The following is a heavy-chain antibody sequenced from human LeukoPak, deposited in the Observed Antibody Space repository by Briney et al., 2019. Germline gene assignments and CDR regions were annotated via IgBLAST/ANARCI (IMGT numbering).Heavy chain of an antibody. CDR2: FDPEDGET. V-gene: IGHV1-24*01. CDR1: GYTLTELS. J-gene: IGHJ6*02. Sequence: ASVKVSCKVSGYTLTELSMHWVRQAPGKGLEWMGGFDPEDGETIYAQKFQGRVTMTEDTSTDTAYMELSSLGSEDTAVYYCATDGPPPMEYCSGGSCYLYNGMDVWGQGTTVTVSS. D-gene: IGHD2-15*01. CDR3: ATDGPPPMEYCSGGSCYLYNGMDV.